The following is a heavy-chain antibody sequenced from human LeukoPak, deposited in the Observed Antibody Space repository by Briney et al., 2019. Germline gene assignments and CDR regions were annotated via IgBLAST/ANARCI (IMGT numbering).Heavy chain of an antibody. CDR2: IKQDGSEK. CDR1: GFTFSSYW. Sequence: GGSLRLSCAASGFTFSSYWMSWGRQAPGTGLEWVANIKQDGSEKYYVDSVKGRFTISRDNATNSRYLQMNSVIAEDASVYYCARAVIMITFGGVIVPTYYFDYWGQGTLVTVSS. J-gene: IGHJ4*02. CDR3: ARAVIMITFGGVIVPTYYFDY. V-gene: IGHV3-7*04. D-gene: IGHD3-16*02.